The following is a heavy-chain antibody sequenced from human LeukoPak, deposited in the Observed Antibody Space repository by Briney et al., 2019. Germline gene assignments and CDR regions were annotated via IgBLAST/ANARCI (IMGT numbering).Heavy chain of an antibody. Sequence: GGSLRLPCAASGFTFSSYAMSWVRQAPGKGLEWVSAISGSGGSTYYADSVKGRFTISRDNSKNTLYLQMNSLRAEDTAVYYCAKDMYGSGTLFDYWGQGTLVTVSS. D-gene: IGHD3-10*01. CDR3: AKDMYGSGTLFDY. J-gene: IGHJ4*02. CDR1: GFTFSSYA. CDR2: ISGSGGST. V-gene: IGHV3-23*01.